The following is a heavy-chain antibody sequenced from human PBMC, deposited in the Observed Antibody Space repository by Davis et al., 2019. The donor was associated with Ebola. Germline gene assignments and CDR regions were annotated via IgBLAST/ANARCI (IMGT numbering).Heavy chain of an antibody. CDR3: ARQYSSSSLYYFDY. CDR1: GFTFSSYS. J-gene: IGHJ4*02. CDR2: IWYDGSNK. V-gene: IGHV3-33*08. D-gene: IGHD6-6*01. Sequence: GGSLRLSCAASGFTFSSYSMNWVRQAPGKGLEWVAVIWYDGSNKYYADSVKGRFTISRDNSKNTLYLQMNSLRAEDTAVYYCARQYSSSSLYYFDYWGQGTLVTVSS.